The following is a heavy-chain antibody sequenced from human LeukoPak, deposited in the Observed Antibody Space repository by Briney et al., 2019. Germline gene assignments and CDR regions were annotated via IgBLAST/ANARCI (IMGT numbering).Heavy chain of an antibody. V-gene: IGHV3-23*01. CDR1: GLGFSSFA. Sequence: GGSLRLSCAASGLGFSSFAMSWVRQGPARGLECYVDSVKGRFTLSSDSSRNTVYFQLNNLRVEDTAIYYCAKASWVSSTDAVRWGQGTLVTVSS. J-gene: IGHJ4*02. CDR3: AKASWVSSTDAVR. D-gene: IGHD3-16*01.